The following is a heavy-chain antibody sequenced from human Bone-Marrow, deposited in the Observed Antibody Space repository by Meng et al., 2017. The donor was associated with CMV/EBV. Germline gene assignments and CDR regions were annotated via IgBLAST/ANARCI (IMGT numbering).Heavy chain of an antibody. CDR2: ISSSGSTI. CDR1: GFTFSDYY. V-gene: IGHV3-11*01. Sequence: SGFTFSDYYMSWIRQAPGKGLEWVSYISSSGSTIYYADSVKGRFTISRDNAKNSLYLQMNSLRAEDTAVYYCARGIASGGSRYFFEYWGQGTLVTVSS. CDR3: ARGIASGGSRYFFEY. D-gene: IGHD1-26*01. J-gene: IGHJ4*02.